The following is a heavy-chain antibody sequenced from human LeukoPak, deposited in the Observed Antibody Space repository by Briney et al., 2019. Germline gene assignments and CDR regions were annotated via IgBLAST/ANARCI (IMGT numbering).Heavy chain of an antibody. CDR3: ARDSGGYDFGWFDP. CDR2: ISSSSSTI. CDR1: GFTFSSYS. V-gene: IGHV3-48*01. D-gene: IGHD3-3*01. J-gene: IGHJ5*02. Sequence: GGSLRLSCAASGFTFSSYSMNWVRQAPGKGLEWVSYISSSSSTIYYADSVKGRFTISRDNAKNSLYLQTNSLRAEDTAVYYCARDSGGYDFGWFDPWGQGTLVTVSS.